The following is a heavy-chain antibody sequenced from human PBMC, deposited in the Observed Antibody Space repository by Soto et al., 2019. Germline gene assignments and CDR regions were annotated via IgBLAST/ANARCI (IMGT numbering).Heavy chain of an antibody. Sequence: QLQLQESGPGLVKPSETLSLTCTVSGGSISSSSYYWGWIRQPPGKGLEWIGSIDYSGSTYYNPSLKIRDTISVDTSKNQFSLKLSSVTAADTAVYYCASYYYDSSGYYYVPGVYWGQGTLVTVSS. CDR2: IDYSGST. V-gene: IGHV4-39*01. J-gene: IGHJ4*02. CDR1: GGSISSSSYY. CDR3: ASYYYDSSGYYYVPGVY. D-gene: IGHD3-22*01.